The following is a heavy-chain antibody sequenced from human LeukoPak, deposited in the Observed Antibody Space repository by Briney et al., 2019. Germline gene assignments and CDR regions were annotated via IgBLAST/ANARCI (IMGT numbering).Heavy chain of an antibody. CDR3: ARGSSVFPGTVHGGWFDY. CDR2: ISYDGSNK. J-gene: IGHJ4*02. V-gene: IGHV3-30*04. Sequence: PGGSLRLSCAASGFTFSSYAMHWVRQAPGKGLEWVAVISYDGSNKYYADSVKGRFTISRDNSKNTLYLQMNSLRVEDTAVYYCARGSSVFPGTVHGGWFDYWGQGTLVTVSS. D-gene: IGHD6-19*01. CDR1: GFTFSSYA.